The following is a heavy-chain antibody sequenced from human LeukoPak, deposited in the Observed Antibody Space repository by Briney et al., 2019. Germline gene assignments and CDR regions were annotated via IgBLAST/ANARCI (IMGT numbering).Heavy chain of an antibody. CDR2: IYHSGST. D-gene: IGHD3-10*01. J-gene: IGHJ4*02. CDR3: ARGINSRTTYFDY. CDR1: GGSISSSNW. Sequence: PSETLSLTCAVSGGSISSSNWWSWVRQPPGKGLEWIGEIYHSGSTNYNPSLKSRVTISVDTSKNQFSLKLSSVTAADTAVYYCARGINSRTTYFDYWGQGTLVTVSS. V-gene: IGHV4-4*02.